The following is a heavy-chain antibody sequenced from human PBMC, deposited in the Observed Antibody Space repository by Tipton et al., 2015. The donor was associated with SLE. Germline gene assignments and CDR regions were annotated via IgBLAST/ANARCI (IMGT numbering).Heavy chain of an antibody. D-gene: IGHD3-10*01. CDR3: ARGAKERITLVLVRPYYVDC. CDR1: GGSFSGYY. Sequence: TLSLTCAVYGGSFSGYYWCWIRLPPGKGLEWIGESNPSGSTNYNPSLKSRVTISVDTSKNQLSLKLTSVTAADTSVYYCARGAKERITLVLVRPYYVDCWGQGSLVTVSS. J-gene: IGHJ4*01. V-gene: IGHV4-34*01. CDR2: SNPSGST.